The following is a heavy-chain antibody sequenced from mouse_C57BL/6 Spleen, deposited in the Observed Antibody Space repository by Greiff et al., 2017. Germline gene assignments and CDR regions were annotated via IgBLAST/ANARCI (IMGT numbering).Heavy chain of an antibody. Sequence: EVQLQQSGPELVKPGASVKISCKASGYTFTDYYMNWVKQSHGKSLAWIGDINPNNGGTSYNQRFKGKATLTVDKSSSTAYMELRSLTSEDSAVYYCASTTAAYWGQGSLVPVSA. J-gene: IGHJ3*01. V-gene: IGHV1-26*01. CDR3: ASTTAAY. CDR1: GYTFTDYY. CDR2: INPNNGGT. D-gene: IGHD1-2*01.